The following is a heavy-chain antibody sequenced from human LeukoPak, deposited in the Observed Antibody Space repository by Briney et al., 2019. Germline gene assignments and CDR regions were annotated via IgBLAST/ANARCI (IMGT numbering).Heavy chain of an antibody. D-gene: IGHD3-22*01. V-gene: IGHV3-33*01. CDR1: GFTFSRDG. CDR3: ARGPEGGYDSSGELDY. CDR2: IWYDGSNK. J-gene: IGHJ4*02. Sequence: GRSLRLSRPASGFTFSRDGVHWVREAPGKRMEWVAVIWYDGSNKYYADSVKGRFTISRDNSKNTLYLQMNSLRAEDTAVYYCARGPEGGYDSSGELDYWGQGTLVTVSS.